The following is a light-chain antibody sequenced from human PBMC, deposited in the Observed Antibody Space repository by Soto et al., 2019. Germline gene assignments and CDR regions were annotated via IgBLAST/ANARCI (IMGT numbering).Light chain of an antibody. Sequence: QSVLTQPASVSGSPGQTITISCTGTSSDIGGYNAVSWYQHHPGKAPKLIIYEVTHRPAGISDRFSASKSGNTASLTISGLQAEDEADYYCNSFRVNHLYVFGTGNKVT. V-gene: IGLV2-14*01. CDR3: NSFRVNHLYV. CDR2: EVT. J-gene: IGLJ1*01. CDR1: SSDIGGYNA.